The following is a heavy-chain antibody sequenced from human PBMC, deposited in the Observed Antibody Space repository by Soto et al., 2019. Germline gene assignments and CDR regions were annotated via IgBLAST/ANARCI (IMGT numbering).Heavy chain of an antibody. CDR1: GFTFSSYA. D-gene: IGHD6-19*01. J-gene: IGHJ5*02. CDR2: ISGSGGST. Sequence: PGESLKISCAASGFTFSSYAMSWVRQAPGKGLEWVPAISGSGGSTYYADSVKGRFTISRDNSKNTLYLQMNSLRAEDTAVYYCAKLPVAGTGWFDPWGQGTLVTSPQ. CDR3: AKLPVAGTGWFDP. V-gene: IGHV3-23*01.